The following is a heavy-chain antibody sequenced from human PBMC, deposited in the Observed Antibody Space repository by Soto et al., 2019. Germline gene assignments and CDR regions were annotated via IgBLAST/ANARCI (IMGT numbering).Heavy chain of an antibody. J-gene: IGHJ4*02. Sequence: QVQLVQSGPEVKKPGASVKVSCKATGYTFRSYGVTWVRQAPGQGLEWMGWISGYNGNTEYEQKLQGRVTMTTDTSTSTVYMELRSLGSADTAGYYCARYRGVVTSGSAYYFDYWGQGTLVTVAS. CDR1: GYTFRSYG. CDR3: ARYRGVVTSGSAYYFDY. V-gene: IGHV1-18*01. CDR2: ISGYNGNT. D-gene: IGHD2-2*01.